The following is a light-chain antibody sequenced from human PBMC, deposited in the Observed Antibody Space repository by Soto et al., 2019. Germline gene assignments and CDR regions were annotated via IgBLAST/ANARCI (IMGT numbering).Light chain of an antibody. CDR2: EDS. V-gene: IGLV2-14*01. CDR1: RSDVVGCDY. Sequence: QSALTQPASVPVYPGQSITISCNATRSDVVGCDYVSWYQQHPAKTPKLISFEDSNRPSGIPDRYSASKFGNTASLNISGLQSEDEAHYYCSAYTNGNTHVVFCGGTKLTVL. J-gene: IGLJ2*01. CDR3: SAYTNGNTHVV.